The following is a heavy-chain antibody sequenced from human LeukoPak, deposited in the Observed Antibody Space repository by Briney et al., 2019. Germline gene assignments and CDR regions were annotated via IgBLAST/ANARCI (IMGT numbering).Heavy chain of an antibody. CDR3: TAGTGRSDFDY. V-gene: IGHV3-15*01. CDR2: SKRKVVDGTI. Sequence: GGSLRLSCAASGFTFSNAWLSWVHQAPGRGLELVGRSKRKVVDGTIDYAARVKGRLSISRDDSKNTLYLQMKSLKSEDTAVYYCTAGTGRSDFDYWGQGTLVTVSS. D-gene: IGHD3/OR15-3a*01. J-gene: IGHJ4*02. CDR1: GFTFSNAW.